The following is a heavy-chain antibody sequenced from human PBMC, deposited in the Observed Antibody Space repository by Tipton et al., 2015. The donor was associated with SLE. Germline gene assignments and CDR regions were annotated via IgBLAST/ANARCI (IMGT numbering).Heavy chain of an antibody. CDR2: INHSGST. D-gene: IGHD3-10*01. V-gene: IGHV4-34*01. CDR1: GGSISSYY. CDR3: ARRDYYGSGSYYRLQWYFDL. J-gene: IGHJ2*01. Sequence: TLSLTCTVSGGSISSYYWSWIRQPPGKGLEWIGEINHSGSTNYNPSLKSRVTISVDTSKNQFSLKLSSVTAADTAVYYCARRDYYGSGSYYRLQWYFDLWGRGTLVTVSS.